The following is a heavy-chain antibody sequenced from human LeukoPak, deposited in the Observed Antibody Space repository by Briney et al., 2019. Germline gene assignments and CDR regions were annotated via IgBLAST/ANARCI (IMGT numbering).Heavy chain of an antibody. V-gene: IGHV4-39*07. D-gene: IGHD4-17*01. CDR1: GGSLTTTNYH. Sequence: SETLSLTCAVSGGSLTTTNYHWGWVRQPPGKGLEWIGSISYAWRTYYNPSLKTRVTISLDTSKNQFSLRLPSVTAAYTGVFYCARAYSYDYGPYYFDVWGQGILVTVSS. CDR3: ARAYSYDYGPYYFDV. J-gene: IGHJ4*02. CDR2: ISYAWRT.